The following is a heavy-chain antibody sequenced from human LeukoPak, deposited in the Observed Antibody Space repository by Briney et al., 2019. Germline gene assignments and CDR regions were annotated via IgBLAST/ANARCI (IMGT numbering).Heavy chain of an antibody. D-gene: IGHD5-24*01. CDR1: EFIFSRFW. CDR2: INQDESAK. CDR3: AKLLRDVTIYDF. J-gene: IGHJ4*01. Sequence: PGGSLRLSCAASEFIFSRFWMSWVRQAPGKGLEWVASINQDESAKFYVDSVRGRFTISRDNAKNSLFPQMNSLRAEDTAFYYCAKLLRDVTIYDFWGHGALVTVSS. V-gene: IGHV3-7*01.